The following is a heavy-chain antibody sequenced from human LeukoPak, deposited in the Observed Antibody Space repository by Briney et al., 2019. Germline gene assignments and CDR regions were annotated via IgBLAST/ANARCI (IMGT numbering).Heavy chain of an antibody. J-gene: IGHJ4*02. D-gene: IGHD3-9*01. V-gene: IGHV3-74*01. Sequence: PGGSLRPSCAASGFTFSNYWFHWVRQAPGKGLVWVARINTDGSTTNYADSVKGRFTISRDNAKNTLYLQMNSLRAEDTAVYHCANDMTGPVDSWGQGTLVTVSS. CDR1: GFTFSNYW. CDR2: INTDGSTT. CDR3: ANDMTGPVDS.